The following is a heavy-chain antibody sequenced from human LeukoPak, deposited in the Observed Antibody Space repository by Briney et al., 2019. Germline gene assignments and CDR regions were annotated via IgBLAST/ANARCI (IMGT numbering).Heavy chain of an antibody. CDR3: ARALLDYGDSGYYFDY. Sequence: ASVKVSCKASGYTFSSYDINWVRQATGQGLEWMGWMNPNSGNTGYAQKFQGRVTITRNTSISTAYMELSSLRSEDTAVYYCARALLDYGDSGYYFDYWGQGTLVTVSS. D-gene: IGHD4-17*01. J-gene: IGHJ4*02. CDR2: MNPNSGNT. V-gene: IGHV1-8*03. CDR1: GYTFSSYD.